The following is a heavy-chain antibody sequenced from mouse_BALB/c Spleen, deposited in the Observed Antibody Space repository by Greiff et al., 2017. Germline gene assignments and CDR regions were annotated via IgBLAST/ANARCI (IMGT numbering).Heavy chain of an antibody. D-gene: IGHD1-1*01. V-gene: IGHV4-1*02. Sequence: EVKVIESGGGLVQPGGSLKLSCAASGFDFSRYWMSWVRQAPGKGLEWIGEINPDSSTINYTPSLKDKFIISRDNAKNTLYLQMSKVRSEDTALYYCARPGSYYGSSYNYAMDYWGQGTSVTVSS. CDR2: INPDSSTI. CDR3: ARPGSYYGSSYNYAMDY. CDR1: GFDFSRYW. J-gene: IGHJ4*01.